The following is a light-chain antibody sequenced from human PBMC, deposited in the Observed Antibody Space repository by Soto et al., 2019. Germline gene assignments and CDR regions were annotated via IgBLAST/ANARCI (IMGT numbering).Light chain of an antibody. Sequence: EIVLTQSPGTLSLSPGERATLSCRASQSVSSSYLAWYQQKPGQAPRLLIYGASSRATGIPDRFSGSGSGTDFTLTISRLEPEDFAVYYCQQYDNSPLWTFGRGTKVDIK. CDR2: GAS. CDR1: QSVSSSY. V-gene: IGKV3-20*01. CDR3: QQYDNSPLWT. J-gene: IGKJ1*01.